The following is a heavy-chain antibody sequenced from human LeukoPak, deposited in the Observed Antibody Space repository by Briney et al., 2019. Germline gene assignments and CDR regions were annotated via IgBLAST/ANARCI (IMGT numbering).Heavy chain of an antibody. D-gene: IGHD2-15*01. J-gene: IGHJ3*02. CDR2: ISWNSGSI. CDR1: GFTFSNAW. Sequence: PGGSLRLSCAASGFTFSNAWMSWVRQAPGKGLEWVSGISWNSGSIGYADSVKGRFTISRDNAKNSLYLQMNSLRAEDTALYYCAKVVAEKNDAFDIWGQGTMVTVSS. CDR3: AKVVAEKNDAFDI. V-gene: IGHV3-9*01.